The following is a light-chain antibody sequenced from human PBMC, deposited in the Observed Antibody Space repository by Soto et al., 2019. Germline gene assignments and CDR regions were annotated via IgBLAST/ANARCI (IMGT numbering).Light chain of an antibody. J-gene: IGKJ4*01. CDR3: QQLNSYPLT. V-gene: IGKV1-9*01. CDR1: QGIGSY. CDR2: AAS. Sequence: DIHLTQSPSFLSASVGDRFTITCRASQGIGSYLSWYQQKPGKAPKILIYAASTLQTGVPSRFSGSASGTDFTLTISSLQPEDFATYYCQQLNSYPLTFGGGTKVDIK.